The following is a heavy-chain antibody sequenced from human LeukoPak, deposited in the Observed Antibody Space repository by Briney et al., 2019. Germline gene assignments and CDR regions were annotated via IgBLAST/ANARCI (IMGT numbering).Heavy chain of an antibody. J-gene: IGHJ4*02. CDR1: GFTFSSYA. CDR2: ISYDGSNK. CDR3: AREVVVVGATGGGFDY. V-gene: IGHV3-30-3*01. D-gene: IGHD1-26*01. Sequence: WRSLRLSCAASGFTFSSYAMHWVRQAPGKGLEWVAVISYDGSNKYYADSVKGRFTISRDNSKNTLYLQMNSLRAEDTAVYYCAREVVVVGATGGGFDYWGQGTLVTVSS.